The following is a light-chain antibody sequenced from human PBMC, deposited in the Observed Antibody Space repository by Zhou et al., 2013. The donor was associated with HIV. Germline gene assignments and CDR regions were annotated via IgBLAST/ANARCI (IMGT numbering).Light chain of an antibody. Sequence: EIVLTQSPATLSLSPGERATLSCRASQSVSSYLAWYQQKPGQAPRLLIYDASNRATGIPARFSGSGSGTDFTLTISRLEPEDFAVYYCQQYGDSPPWTFGQGDQGWKS. CDR2: DAS. CDR1: QSVSSY. V-gene: IGKV3-11*01. J-gene: IGKJ1*01. CDR3: QQYGDSPPWT.